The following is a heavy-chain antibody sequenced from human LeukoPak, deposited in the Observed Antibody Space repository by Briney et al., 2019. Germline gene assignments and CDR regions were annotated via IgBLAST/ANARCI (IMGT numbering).Heavy chain of an antibody. CDR1: GFTFSSYA. D-gene: IGHD2-15*01. CDR2: ISYDGSNK. Sequence: GRSLRLSCAASGFTFSSYAMHWVRQAPGKGLEWVAVISYDGSNKYYADSVKGRFTISRDNSKSTLYLQMNSLRAEDTAVYYCARDKSCSGGSCYYFDYWGQGTLVTVSS. J-gene: IGHJ4*02. V-gene: IGHV3-30-3*01. CDR3: ARDKSCSGGSCYYFDY.